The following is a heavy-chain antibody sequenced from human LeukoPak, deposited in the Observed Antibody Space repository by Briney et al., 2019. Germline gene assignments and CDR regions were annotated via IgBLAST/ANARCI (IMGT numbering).Heavy chain of an antibody. CDR1: SGSISSYY. D-gene: IGHD3-10*01. CDR2: ISASGST. V-gene: IGHV4-4*07. Sequence: SETLSLTCTVSSGSISSYYWSWLRQPAGKGLEWIGRISASGSTYYNPSLKSRVTISVDTSKNQFSLKLSSVTAADTAVYFCAREVRDYYGPGDYWGQGTLVTVSS. CDR3: AREVRDYYGPGDY. J-gene: IGHJ4*02.